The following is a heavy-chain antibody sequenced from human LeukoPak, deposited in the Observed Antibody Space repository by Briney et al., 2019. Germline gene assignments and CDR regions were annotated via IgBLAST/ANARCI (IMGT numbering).Heavy chain of an antibody. CDR3: AKAPSPANNPTIDS. V-gene: IGHV1-46*01. CDR2: INPSGGGT. CDR1: GYTFTSYY. D-gene: IGHD4/OR15-4a*01. J-gene: IGHJ5*01. Sequence: ASVKVSCKASGYTFTSYYVHWGRQAPGQGLEWMGIINPSGGGTTYAQKIQSRVTMTRDTSTSTVYMELSSLRSEDTAVYNCAKAPSPANNPTIDSWGQGTLVTVSS.